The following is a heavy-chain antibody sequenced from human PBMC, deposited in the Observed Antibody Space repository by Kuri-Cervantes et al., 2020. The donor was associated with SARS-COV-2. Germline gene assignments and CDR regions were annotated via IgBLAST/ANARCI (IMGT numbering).Heavy chain of an antibody. J-gene: IGHJ4*02. D-gene: IGHD2-2*01. CDR1: GGSISSYY. CDR3: ARGRVPAAIDY. CDR2: IYYSGST. Sequence: SETLSLTCTVSGGSISSYYWSWIRQPPGKGLEWIGYIYYSGSTNYNPSLKSRVTISADTSKNQFSLKLSSVTAADTAVYYCARGRVPAAIDYWGQGTLVTVSS. V-gene: IGHV4-59*01.